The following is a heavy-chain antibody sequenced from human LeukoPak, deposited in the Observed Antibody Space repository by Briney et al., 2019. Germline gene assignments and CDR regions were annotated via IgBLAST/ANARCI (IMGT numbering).Heavy chain of an antibody. CDR3: AKDHPSHAFDI. V-gene: IGHV3-48*01. J-gene: IGHJ3*02. CDR1: GFTFSSYS. Sequence: GGSLRLSCAASGFTFSSYSMNWVRQAPGKGLEWVSYISSSSSTIYYADSVKGRFTISRDNAKNSLYLQMNSLRAEDTAVYYCAKDHPSHAFDIWGQGTMVTVSS. CDR2: ISSSSSTI.